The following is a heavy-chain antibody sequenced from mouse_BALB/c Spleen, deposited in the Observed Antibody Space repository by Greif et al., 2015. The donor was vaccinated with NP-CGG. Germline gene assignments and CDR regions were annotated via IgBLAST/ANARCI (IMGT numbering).Heavy chain of an antibody. CDR2: INPSTGYT. D-gene: IGHD4-1*01. CDR1: GYTFTSYW. CDR3: ARKGLTGAFDY. V-gene: IGHV1-7*01. J-gene: IGHJ2*01. Sequence: QVQLKDSGAELAKPGASVKMSCKASGYTFTSYWMHWVKQRPGQGLEWIGYINPSTGYTEYNQKFKDKATLTADKSSSTAYMQLSSLTSEDSAVYYCARKGLTGAFDYWGQGTTLTVSS.